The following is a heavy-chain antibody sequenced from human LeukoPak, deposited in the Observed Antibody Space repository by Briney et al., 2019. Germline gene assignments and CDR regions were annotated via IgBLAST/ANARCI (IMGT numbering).Heavy chain of an antibody. CDR3: VRDDLWQQMAL. CDR1: GFIVSSNY. Sequence: GGSLRLSCAASGFIVSSNYMHWVRHAPGKGLEWVSVLHSGGSTFYAQSVKGRFTISRDNSNNILYLQMNRLRAEDTAMYYCVRDDLWQQMALWGQGTLVAVSS. V-gene: IGHV3-53*01. J-gene: IGHJ1*01. D-gene: IGHD6-13*01. CDR2: LHSGGST.